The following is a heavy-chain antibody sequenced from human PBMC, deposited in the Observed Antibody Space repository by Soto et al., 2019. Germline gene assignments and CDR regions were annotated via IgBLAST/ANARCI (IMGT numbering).Heavy chain of an antibody. CDR2: IYYSGST. D-gene: IGHD3-16*01. CDR3: ARSYVVNMSFDP. V-gene: IGHV4-30-4*01. J-gene: IGHJ5*02. CDR1: GGSISSGDYY. Sequence: SATLSLTCTVSGGSISSGDYYWSWIRQPPGKGLEWIGYIYYSGSTYYNPSLKSRVTISVDTSKNQFSLKLSSVTAADTAVYYCARSYVVNMSFDPWGQGTLVTVSS.